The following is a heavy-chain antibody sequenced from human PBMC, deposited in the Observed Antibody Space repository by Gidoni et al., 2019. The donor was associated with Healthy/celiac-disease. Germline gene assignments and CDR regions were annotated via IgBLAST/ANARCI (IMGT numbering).Heavy chain of an antibody. V-gene: IGHV3-30-3*01. D-gene: IGHD5-12*01. CDR2: ISYDGSNK. CDR3: ARDQRGYDFDY. CDR1: GFTFRSYA. Sequence: QVPLVESGGGVVQPGRSLRPSCPASGFTFRSYAMHGVRQAPGKGLEWVAVISYDGSNKYYADSVKGRFTISRDNSKNTLYLQMNSLRAEDTAVYYCARDQRGYDFDYWGQGTLVTVSS. J-gene: IGHJ4*02.